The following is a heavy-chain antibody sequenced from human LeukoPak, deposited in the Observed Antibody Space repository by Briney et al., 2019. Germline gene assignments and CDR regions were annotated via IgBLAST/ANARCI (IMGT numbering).Heavy chain of an antibody. CDR1: GFTFSNDW. D-gene: IGHD4-23*01. CDR3: ARGLRWVDY. CDR2: INQDGSGK. J-gene: IGHJ4*02. Sequence: PGGSLRLSCAASGFTFSNDWMNWVRRAPGQGLEWVANINQDGSGKYYVDSVKGRFTISRDNAKNSLFLQMNGLRAEDTAVYYCARGLRWVDYWGQGTLVTVSS. V-gene: IGHV3-7*03.